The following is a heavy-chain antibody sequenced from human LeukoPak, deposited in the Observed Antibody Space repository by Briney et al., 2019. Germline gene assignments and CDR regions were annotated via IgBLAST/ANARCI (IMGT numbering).Heavy chain of an antibody. V-gene: IGHV4-61*05. Sequence: SETLSLTCTVSGCSISSSSYYWGWIRQPPGKGLEWIGYIYYSGSTNYNPSLKSRVTISVDPSKNQFSLKLSSVTAADTAVYYCARDTAAAGLGYYFDYWGQGTMVTVSS. CDR1: GCSISSSSYY. CDR2: IYYSGST. J-gene: IGHJ4*02. D-gene: IGHD6-13*01. CDR3: ARDTAAAGLGYYFDY.